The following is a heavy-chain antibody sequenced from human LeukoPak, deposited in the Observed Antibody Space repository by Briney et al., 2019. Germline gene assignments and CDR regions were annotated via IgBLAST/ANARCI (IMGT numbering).Heavy chain of an antibody. CDR1: GFSFNRYA. Sequence: GVSLRLSCAASGFSFNRYAVAWVRQAPGKGLEWVSSISDSGGRTFFADSVKGRFTVSRDNSVVLQMNSLRAEDTALYYCAQSTSMRYFFDLWGRGTLVTVSS. D-gene: IGHD2/OR15-2a*01. CDR3: AQSTSMRYFFDL. V-gene: IGHV3-23*01. CDR2: ISDSGGRT. J-gene: IGHJ2*01.